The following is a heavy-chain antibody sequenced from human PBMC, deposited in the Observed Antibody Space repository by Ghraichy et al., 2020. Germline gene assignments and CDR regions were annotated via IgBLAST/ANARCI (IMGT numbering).Heavy chain of an antibody. J-gene: IGHJ6*02. CDR1: GFTFSSYA. D-gene: IGHD3-3*01. Sequence: GGSLRLSCAASGFTFSSYAMSWVRQAPGKGLEWVSAISGSGGSTYYADSVKGRFTISRDNSKNTLYLQMNSLRAEDTAVYYCAKDLTHYDFWSGYHYGMDVWGQGSTVTVSS. CDR3: AKDLTHYDFWSGYHYGMDV. CDR2: ISGSGGST. V-gene: IGHV3-23*01.